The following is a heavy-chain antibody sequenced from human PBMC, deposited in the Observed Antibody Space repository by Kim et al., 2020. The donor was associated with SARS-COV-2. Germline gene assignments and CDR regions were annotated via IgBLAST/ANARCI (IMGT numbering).Heavy chain of an antibody. CDR1: GFTFSSYE. CDR2: ISSSGSTI. J-gene: IGHJ5*02. Sequence: GGSLRLSCAASGFTFSSYEMNWVRQAPGKGLEWVSYISSSGSTIYYADSVKGRFTISRDNAKNSLYLQMNSLRAEDTAVYYCARGDYDFWSGYSGWFDPWGQGTLVTVSS. CDR3: ARGDYDFWSGYSGWFDP. V-gene: IGHV3-48*03. D-gene: IGHD3-3*01.